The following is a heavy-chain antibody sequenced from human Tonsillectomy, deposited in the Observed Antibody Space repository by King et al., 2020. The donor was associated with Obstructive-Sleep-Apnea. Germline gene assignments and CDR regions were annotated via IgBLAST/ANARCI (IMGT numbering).Heavy chain of an antibody. CDR2: ISYDGSNK. CDR3: AKDAYGSAYNWFDP. CDR1: GFTFISYG. V-gene: IGHV3-30*18. D-gene: IGHD3-10*01. Sequence: VQLVESGGGVVQPGRSLRLSCAASGFTFISYGIHWVRQAPGRGLEWVAVISYDGSNKYYVDSVKGRFTISRDNSKNQLYLQMNSLRAEDTAVYYCAKDAYGSAYNWFDPWGQGTLVTVSS. J-gene: IGHJ5*02.